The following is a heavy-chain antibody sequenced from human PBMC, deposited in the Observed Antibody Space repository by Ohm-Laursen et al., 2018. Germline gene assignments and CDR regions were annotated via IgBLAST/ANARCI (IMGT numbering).Heavy chain of an antibody. J-gene: IGHJ4*02. V-gene: IGHV3-33*01. D-gene: IGHD6-19*01. Sequence: SLRLSCAASGFTFSSYGMHWVRQAPGKGLEWVAVIWYDGSNKYYADSVKGRFTISRDNSKNTPYLQMNSLRAEDTAVYYCARASSSIAVAGLDYWGQGTLVTVSS. CDR1: GFTFSSYG. CDR3: ARASSSIAVAGLDY. CDR2: IWYDGSNK.